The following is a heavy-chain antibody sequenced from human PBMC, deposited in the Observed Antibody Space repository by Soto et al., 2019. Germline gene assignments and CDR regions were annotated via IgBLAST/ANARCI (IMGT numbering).Heavy chain of an antibody. Sequence: SETLSLTCAVYGVSFSGYYWSWIRQHPGKGLEWIGYIYYSGSTYYNPSLKSRVTISVDTSKNQFSLKLSSVTAADTAVYYCARRSTVTHIDYWGQGTLVTVSS. D-gene: IGHD4-17*01. J-gene: IGHJ4*02. CDR2: IYYSGST. CDR3: ARRSTVTHIDY. CDR1: GVSFSGYY. V-gene: IGHV4-31*11.